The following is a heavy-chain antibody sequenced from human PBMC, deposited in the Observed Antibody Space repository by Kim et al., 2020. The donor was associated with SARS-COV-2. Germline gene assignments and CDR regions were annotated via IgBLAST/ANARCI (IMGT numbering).Heavy chain of an antibody. CDR3: AKASSSGAYLTSFAY. D-gene: IGHD6-19*01. CDR2: ISGSGAPT. J-gene: IGHJ4*01. CDR1: GFTFNNYA. Sequence: GGSLRLSCAASGFTFNNYAMSWVRQAPGKGLEWVSTISGSGAPTYHAASMKGWFTISGDDSNNTLHLQMNILTAETTAVYYCAKASSSGAYLTSFAYWG. V-gene: IGHV3-23*01.